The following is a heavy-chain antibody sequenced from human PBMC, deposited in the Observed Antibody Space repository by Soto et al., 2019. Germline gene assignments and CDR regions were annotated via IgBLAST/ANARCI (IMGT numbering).Heavy chain of an antibody. J-gene: IGHJ4*02. CDR3: AKSRPRATIFGVVINGFDY. CDR2: ISGSGYDI. CDR1: GFTFNDCA. D-gene: IGHD3-3*01. Sequence: EVQVLESGGGLVQPGGSLRLSCAASGFTFNDCAMSWVRQAPGKGLEWVSSISGSGYDIYYADSVKGRFTISRDNRKNMVYLQMDNLRADDTAVYFGAKSRPRATIFGVVINGFDYWGQGTLVTVSS. V-gene: IGHV3-23*01.